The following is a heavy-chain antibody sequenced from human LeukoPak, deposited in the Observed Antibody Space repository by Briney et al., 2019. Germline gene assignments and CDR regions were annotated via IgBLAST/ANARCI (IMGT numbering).Heavy chain of an antibody. CDR3: ARPGYCSGGSCHAFDY. CDR2: IYPGDSDT. V-gene: IGHV5-51*01. CDR1: GYSFTSYW. Sequence: GESLKISCKGSGYSFTSYWIGWGRQMPGKGLEWMGIIYPGDSDTRYSPSFQGQVTISADKSISTAYLQWSSLKASDTAMYYCARPGYCSGGSCHAFDYWGQGTLVTVSS. D-gene: IGHD2-15*01. J-gene: IGHJ4*02.